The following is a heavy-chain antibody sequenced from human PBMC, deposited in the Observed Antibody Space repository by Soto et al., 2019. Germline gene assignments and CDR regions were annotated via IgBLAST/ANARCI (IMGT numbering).Heavy chain of an antibody. J-gene: IGHJ4*02. CDR2: IIPILGIA. D-gene: IGHD5-18*01. CDR1: GGTFSSYT. CDR3: AREGGYSYGTIDY. Sequence: QVQLVQSGAEVKKPGSSVKVSCKASGGTFSSYTISWVRQAPGQGLEWMGRIIPILGIANYAQKFQGRVTITADKSTSTAYMELSSLRSEDMAVYYCAREGGYSYGTIDYWGQGTLVTVSS. V-gene: IGHV1-69*08.